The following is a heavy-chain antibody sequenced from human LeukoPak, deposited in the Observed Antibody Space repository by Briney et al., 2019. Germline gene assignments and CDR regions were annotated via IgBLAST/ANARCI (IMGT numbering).Heavy chain of an antibody. Sequence: GGSLRLSCAASGFTFSSYSMNWVRQAPGKGLDWVSSISSSSSYIYYADSVKGRFTISRDNAKNSLYLQMNSLRAEDTAVYYCARGVAVAGNDAFDIWGQGTMVTVSS. CDR1: GFTFSSYS. J-gene: IGHJ3*02. CDR2: ISSSSSYI. V-gene: IGHV3-21*01. CDR3: ARGVAVAGNDAFDI. D-gene: IGHD6-19*01.